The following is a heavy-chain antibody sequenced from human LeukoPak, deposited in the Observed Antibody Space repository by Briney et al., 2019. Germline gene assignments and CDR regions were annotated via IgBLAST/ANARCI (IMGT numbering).Heavy chain of an antibody. V-gene: IGHV3-23*01. CDR1: GFTFSSYA. J-gene: IGHJ5*02. Sequence: GGSLRLSCAASGFTFSSYAMSWVRQAPGKGLEWVSAISGSGGSTYYADSLKGRVTISRDNSKNTMYLQMTSLRAEDTAVYYCAKDTVAAAGHNWFDPWGQGTLVTVSS. CDR3: AKDTVAAAGHNWFDP. D-gene: IGHD6-13*01. CDR2: ISGSGGST.